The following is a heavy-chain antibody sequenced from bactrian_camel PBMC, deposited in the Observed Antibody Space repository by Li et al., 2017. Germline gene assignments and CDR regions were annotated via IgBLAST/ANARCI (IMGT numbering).Heavy chain of an antibody. V-gene: IGHV3S9*01. CDR2: IDSDGII. CDR1: GYIFKRCP. Sequence: VQLVESGGGSVQAGGSLKLSCKTSGYIFKRCPMAWYRQAPGKGRELVTKIDSDGIITYIDDVKGRFTTSQDSAVNTVYLQMNNLKPEDSAMYYCAADQGFGEMWSLRKYTYWGRGTQVTVSS. D-gene: IGHD1*01. J-gene: IGHJ4*01. CDR3: AADQGFGEMWSLRKYTY.